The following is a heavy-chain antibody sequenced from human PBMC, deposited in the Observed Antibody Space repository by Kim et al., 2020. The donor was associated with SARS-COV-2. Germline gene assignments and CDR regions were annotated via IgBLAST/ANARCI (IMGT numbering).Heavy chain of an antibody. Sequence: GGSLRLSCAASGFTFSSYSMNWVRQAPGKGLEWVSSISSSSSYIYYADSVKGRFTISRDNAKNSLYLQMNSLRAEDTAVYYCARDPSGSYDWNGAFDIWGQGTMVTVSS. CDR2: ISSSSSYI. CDR3: ARDPSGSYDWNGAFDI. CDR1: GFTFSSYS. V-gene: IGHV3-21*01. D-gene: IGHD1-26*01. J-gene: IGHJ3*02.